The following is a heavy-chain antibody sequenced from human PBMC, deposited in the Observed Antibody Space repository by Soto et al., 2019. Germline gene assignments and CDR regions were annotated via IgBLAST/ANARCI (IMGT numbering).Heavy chain of an antibody. CDR2: IKSKADGGAR. V-gene: IGHV3-15*01. J-gene: IGHJ6*02. Sequence: GGSLRLSCAASGFTFTNAWMSWVRQTPGKGLEWVAEIKSKADGGARDYADSVKGRFTISRDNSKNTLYLQMNSLRAEDTAVYYCARDWATLTYYYGMDVWGQGTTVTVSS. D-gene: IGHD5-12*01. CDR1: GFTFTNAW. CDR3: ARDWATLTYYYGMDV.